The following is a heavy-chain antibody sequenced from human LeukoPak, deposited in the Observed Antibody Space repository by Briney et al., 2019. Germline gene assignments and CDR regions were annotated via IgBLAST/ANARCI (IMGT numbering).Heavy chain of an antibody. V-gene: IGHV3-49*03. CDR2: IRSKAYGGTT. Sequence: PGGSRRLSCTASGFSLGDYAMSWFRQAPGKGLERVGFIRSKAYGGTTEYAASVKGRFTISRDDSKSIAYLQMNSLKTEDTAVYYCTRVTDTAMALDYYYYGMDVWGQGTTVTVSS. J-gene: IGHJ6*02. CDR3: TRVTDTAMALDYYYYGMDV. D-gene: IGHD5-18*01. CDR1: GFSLGDYA.